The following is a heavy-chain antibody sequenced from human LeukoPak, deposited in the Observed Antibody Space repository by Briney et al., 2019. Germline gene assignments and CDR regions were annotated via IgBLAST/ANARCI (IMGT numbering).Heavy chain of an antibody. V-gene: IGHV3-7*01. Sequence: GGSLRLSCAASGFTFSSYGMSWVRQAPGKGLEWVANIKQDGSEKYYVDSVKGRSTISRDNAKNSLYLQMNSLRAEDTAVYYCARTPVGHYFDYWGQGTLVTVSS. CDR3: ARTPVGHYFDY. J-gene: IGHJ4*02. D-gene: IGHD1-26*01. CDR2: IKQDGSEK. CDR1: GFTFSSYG.